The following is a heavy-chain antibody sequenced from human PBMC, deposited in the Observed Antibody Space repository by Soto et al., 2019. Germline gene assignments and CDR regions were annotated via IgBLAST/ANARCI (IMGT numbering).Heavy chain of an antibody. V-gene: IGHV3-15*07. CDR1: GFTFSNAW. J-gene: IGHJ5*02. CDR2: IKSKTDGEDT. CDR3: TTDLGYCTNGVCPGRFDP. D-gene: IGHD2-8*01. Sequence: GGSLRLSCAASGFTFSNAWMNWVRQAPGKGLEWVGRIKSKTDGEDTDNSEPVKGRVTISRDDSNNKLYLQMNSLKTEATAVYYCTTDLGYCTNGVCPGRFDPWGQGTLVTVSS.